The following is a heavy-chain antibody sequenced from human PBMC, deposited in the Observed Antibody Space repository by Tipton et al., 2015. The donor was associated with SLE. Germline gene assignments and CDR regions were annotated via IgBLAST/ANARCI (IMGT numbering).Heavy chain of an antibody. V-gene: IGHV4-34*01. CDR2: INHSGST. CDR1: GGSFSGYY. Sequence: TLSLTCAVYGGSFSGYYWSWIRQPPGKGLEWIGEINHSGSTNYNPSLKSRVTISVDTSKNQFSLNLRSVTAADTAVYYCALGRTHYYYYYMDVWGKGTTVTISS. J-gene: IGHJ6*03. CDR3: ALGRTHYYYYYMDV. D-gene: IGHD1-14*01.